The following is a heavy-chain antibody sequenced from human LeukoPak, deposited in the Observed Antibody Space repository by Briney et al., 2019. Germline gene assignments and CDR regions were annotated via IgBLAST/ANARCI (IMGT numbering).Heavy chain of an antibody. D-gene: IGHD3-22*01. V-gene: IGHV4-39*07. CDR2: IYHSGST. Sequence: SQTLSLTCTVSGGSISTDNHYWSWLRQRPGKGLEWIGEIYHSGSTNYNPSLKSRVTISVDKSKNQFSLKLSSVTAADTAVYYCARDRSDSSGYYFDYWGQGTLVTVSS. J-gene: IGHJ4*02. CDR1: GGSISTDNHY. CDR3: ARDRSDSSGYYFDY.